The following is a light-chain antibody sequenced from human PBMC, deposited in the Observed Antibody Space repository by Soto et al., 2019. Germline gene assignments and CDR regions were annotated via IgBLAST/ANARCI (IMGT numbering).Light chain of an antibody. CDR3: ATWDSSLRAVV. J-gene: IGLJ2*01. V-gene: IGLV1-51*01. CDR2: DTN. Sequence: QSVLTQPPSVSAAPAQKVTISCSGGSSNIGNNYVSWYQHVPGTAPKLLIYDTNKRPAGIPDRVSASKSGTSATLGITGLQTGDEPDYYCATWDSSLRAVVFGGGTKLTVL. CDR1: SSNIGNNY.